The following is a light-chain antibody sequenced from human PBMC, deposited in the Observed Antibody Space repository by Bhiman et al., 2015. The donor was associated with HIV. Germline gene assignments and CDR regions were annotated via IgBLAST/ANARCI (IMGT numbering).Light chain of an antibody. CDR3: QVWDSSSGHGV. J-gene: IGLJ3*02. CDR1: NIGRKS. Sequence: VLTQSPSVSVAPGKTARITCGGNNIGRKSVHWYQQKPGQAPVLIIYYDTDRPSGVPERFSASNSGNTATLTIRRVEAGDEADYFCQVWDSSSGHGVFGGGTKLTVL. V-gene: IGLV3-21*04. CDR2: YDT.